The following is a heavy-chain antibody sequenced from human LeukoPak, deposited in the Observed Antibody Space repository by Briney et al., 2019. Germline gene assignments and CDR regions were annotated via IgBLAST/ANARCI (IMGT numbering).Heavy chain of an antibody. CDR2: VDGGGGT. V-gene: IGHV3-23*01. J-gene: IGHJ4*02. D-gene: IGHD5-18*01. CDR1: GFTLSSYA. CDR3: AKDLIAYSYGYAGRSNFDY. Sequence: GGSLRLSCAASGFTLSSYAMTWVRQAPGRGLEWVSSVDGGGGTYYADSVKGRFTISRDNSKDTLYLQMNGLRAEDTAIYYCAKDLIAYSYGYAGRSNFDYWGQGTLVTVSS.